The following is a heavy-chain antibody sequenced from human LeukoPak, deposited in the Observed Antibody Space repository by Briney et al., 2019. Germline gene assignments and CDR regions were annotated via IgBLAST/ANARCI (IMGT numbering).Heavy chain of an antibody. D-gene: IGHD3-3*01. V-gene: IGHV7-4-1*02. CDR3: AREKPLRFLEWLPLGD. J-gene: IGHJ4*02. Sequence: ASVKVSCKASGGTFSSYAISWVRQAPGQGLEWMGWINTNTGNPTYAQGFTGRFVFSLDTSVSTAYLQISSLKAEDTAVYYCAREKPLRFLEWLPLGDWGQGTLVTVSS. CDR2: INTNTGNP. CDR1: GGTFSSYA.